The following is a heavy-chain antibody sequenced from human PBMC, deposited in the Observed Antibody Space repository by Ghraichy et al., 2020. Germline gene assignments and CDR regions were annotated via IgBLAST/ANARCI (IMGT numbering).Heavy chain of an antibody. CDR3: ATPTGRSSY. CDR2: IWYDGRQS. J-gene: IGHJ4*02. D-gene: IGHD1-14*01. CDR1: GFDFGSFC. V-gene: IGHV3-30*02. Sequence: GGSLRLSCVGTGFDFGSFCIHWVRQGPGKGLQWVAGIWYDGRQSYYADSVWGRFTISRDIPKNTVYLQMNSLRLEDTGVYYCATPTGRSSYWGQGALVTVSA.